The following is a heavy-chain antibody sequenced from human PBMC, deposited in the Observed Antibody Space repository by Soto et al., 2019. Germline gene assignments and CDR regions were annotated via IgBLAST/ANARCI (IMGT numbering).Heavy chain of an antibody. CDR1: GYTFTDYY. CDR3: ARGMLDSYYYYGMDV. Sequence: QVQLVQSGAEVKKPGASVKVSCKASGYTFTDYYMHWVRQAPGQGLEWMGIINPSGGSTSFARKFQGRVTMTKDTSTSTVYMELSSLRSGDTAVYYCARGMLDSYYYYGMDVWGQGTTVTVSS. J-gene: IGHJ6*02. D-gene: IGHD2-8*01. V-gene: IGHV1-46*01. CDR2: INPSGGST.